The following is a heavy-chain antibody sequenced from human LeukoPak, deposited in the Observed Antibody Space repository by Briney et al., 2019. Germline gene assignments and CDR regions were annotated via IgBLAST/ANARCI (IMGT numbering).Heavy chain of an antibody. CDR2: IRYDGSNK. CDR3: AKDGGPYYDILTGYLY. D-gene: IGHD3-9*01. CDR1: GFTFSSYG. Sequence: GGSLRLSCAASGFTFSSYGMHWVRQAPGKGLEWVAFIRYDGSNKYYADSVKGRFTISRDNSKNTLYLQMNSLRAEDTAVYYCAKDGGPYYDILTGYLYWGQGTLVTVSS. V-gene: IGHV3-30*02. J-gene: IGHJ4*02.